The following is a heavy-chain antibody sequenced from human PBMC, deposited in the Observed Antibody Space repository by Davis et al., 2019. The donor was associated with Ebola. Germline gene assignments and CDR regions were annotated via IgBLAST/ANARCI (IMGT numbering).Heavy chain of an antibody. Sequence: ASVKVSCKASGGTFSSYAISWVRQAPGQGLEWMGWISAYNGNTNYAQKLQGRVTMTTDTSTSTAYMELRSLRSDDTAVYYCARGRDIGEVLGWSDPWGQGTLVTVSS. CDR1: GGTFSSYA. CDR2: ISAYNGNT. D-gene: IGHD5-12*01. CDR3: ARGRDIGEVLGWSDP. V-gene: IGHV1-18*01. J-gene: IGHJ5*02.